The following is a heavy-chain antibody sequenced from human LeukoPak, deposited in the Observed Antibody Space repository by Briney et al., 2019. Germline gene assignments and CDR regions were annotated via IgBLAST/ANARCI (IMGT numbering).Heavy chain of an antibody. Sequence: GGSLRLSCAASGFTVSRKYMSWVRQAPGKGLEWVAVIYTDASTYYADSVKGRFTISRDNSKNTVYLQMNSLRAEDTAVYYCIRDYGDYWGQGTLVTVPS. J-gene: IGHJ4*02. CDR1: GFTVSRKY. CDR2: IYTDAST. D-gene: IGHD3-10*01. CDR3: IRDYGDY. V-gene: IGHV3-53*01.